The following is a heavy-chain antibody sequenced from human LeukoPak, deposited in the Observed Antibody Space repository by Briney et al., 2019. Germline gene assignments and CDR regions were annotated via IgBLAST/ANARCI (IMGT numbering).Heavy chain of an antibody. CDR1: GFTFSSYG. D-gene: IGHD3-10*01. Sequence: GGSLRLSCAAPGFTFSSYGMHWVRQAPGKGLEWVAFIRYEGSKKYYADSAKGRFTISRDNSKNTLYLQMNSLRAEDTAVYYCAKDGVPSRWFGRNYFDYWGQGTLVTVSS. J-gene: IGHJ4*02. V-gene: IGHV3-30*02. CDR2: IRYEGSKK. CDR3: AKDGVPSRWFGRNYFDY.